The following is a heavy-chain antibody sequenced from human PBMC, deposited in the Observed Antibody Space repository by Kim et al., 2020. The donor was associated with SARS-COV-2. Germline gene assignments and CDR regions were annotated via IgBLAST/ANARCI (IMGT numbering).Heavy chain of an antibody. D-gene: IGHD2-15*01. CDR1: GFTFSRYG. J-gene: IGHJ4*02. CDR2: ISYDGGDK. V-gene: IGHV3-30*18. Sequence: GGSLRLSCAASGFTFSRYGMHWVRQAPGKGLEWVAVISYDGGDKYYADSVKGRFTISRDNSKNTLYLQMNSLRAEDTAVYYCAKDGADVVVVLAGLEGPAYWGQGTLVTVSS. CDR3: AKDGADVVVVLAGLEGPAY.